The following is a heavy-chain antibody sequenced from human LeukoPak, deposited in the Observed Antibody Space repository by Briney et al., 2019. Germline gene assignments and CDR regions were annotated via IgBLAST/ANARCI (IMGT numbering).Heavy chain of an antibody. CDR2: IYYSGST. Sequence: SGTLSLTCAVFGGSISSGGYYWSWIRQHPGKGLEWIGYIYYSGSTYYNPFLKSRVTISVDTSKNQFSLKLSSVTAADTAVYYCARDSPDPNCGGDCSVLEGWGQGTLVTVSS. CDR3: ARDSPDPNCGGDCSVLEG. D-gene: IGHD2-21*02. J-gene: IGHJ4*02. CDR1: GGSISSGGYY. V-gene: IGHV4-31*11.